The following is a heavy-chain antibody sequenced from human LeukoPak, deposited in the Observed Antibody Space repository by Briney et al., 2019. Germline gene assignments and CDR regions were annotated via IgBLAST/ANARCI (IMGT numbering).Heavy chain of an antibody. D-gene: IGHD6-25*01. CDR3: ARVGRLILDY. CDR2: NYYSGST. V-gene: IGHV4-61*01. Sequence: SETLSLTCTVSGGSVSSGSYYWSWIRQPPGKGLEWIGYNYYSGSTNYNPSLKSRVTISVDTSKNQFSLKLSSVTAADTAVYYCARVGRLILDYWGQGTLVTVSS. CDR1: GGSVSSGSYY. J-gene: IGHJ4*02.